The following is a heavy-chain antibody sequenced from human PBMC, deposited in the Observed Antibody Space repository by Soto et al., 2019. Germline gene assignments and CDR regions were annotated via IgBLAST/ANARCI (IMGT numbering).Heavy chain of an antibody. CDR2: ISYDGNNK. CDR3: ASDLPWFDP. Sequence: QVQLVESGGGVVQPGRSLRLSCAASGFTFSNYAMHWVRQAPGKGLEWVAVISYDGNNKSYADSVKGRFTISRDISKKTLYLQMNGLGAEDTAVYYCASDLPWFDPWGQGTLVSVSS. J-gene: IGHJ5*02. CDR1: GFTFSNYA. V-gene: IGHV3-30-3*01.